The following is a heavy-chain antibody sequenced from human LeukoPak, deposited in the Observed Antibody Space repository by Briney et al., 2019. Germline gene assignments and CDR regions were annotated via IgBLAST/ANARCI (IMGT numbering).Heavy chain of an antibody. Sequence: GGSLRLSCAASGFAFSSYTMNWVRQAPGKGLEWVSSISSSSTYIYYADSVKGRFTISRDNSKNSLYLQMNSLKAEDTAVYYCARTQGYCSSTSCYSYYFDYWGQGTLVTVSS. CDR1: GFAFSSYT. D-gene: IGHD2-2*01. J-gene: IGHJ4*02. V-gene: IGHV3-21*01. CDR3: ARTQGYCSSTSCYSYYFDY. CDR2: ISSSSTYI.